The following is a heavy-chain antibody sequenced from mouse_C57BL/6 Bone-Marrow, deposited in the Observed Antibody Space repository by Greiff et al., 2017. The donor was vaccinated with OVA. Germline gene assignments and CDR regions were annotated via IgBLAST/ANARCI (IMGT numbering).Heavy chain of an antibody. Sequence: VKLQQPGAELVKPGASVKMSCKASGYTFTSYWITWVKQRPGQGLEWIGDIYPGSGSTNYNEKFKSKATLTVDTSSSTAYMQLSSLTSEDSAVYYCATHYYGSSYGFDYWGQGTTLTVSS. V-gene: IGHV1-55*01. CDR2: IYPGSGST. CDR3: ATHYYGSSYGFDY. D-gene: IGHD1-1*01. J-gene: IGHJ2*01. CDR1: GYTFTSYW.